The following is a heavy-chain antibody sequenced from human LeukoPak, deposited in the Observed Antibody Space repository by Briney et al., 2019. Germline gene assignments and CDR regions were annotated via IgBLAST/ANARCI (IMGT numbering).Heavy chain of an antibody. CDR3: AKDRTYYDILTGPTFDP. J-gene: IGHJ5*02. CDR1: GFTFSSYW. Sequence: GGSLRLSCAASGFTFSSYWMSWVRQAPGKGLEWVANIKQDGSEKYYADSVKGRFTISRDNSKNTLYLQMNSLRAEDTAVYYCAKDRTYYDILTGPTFDPWGQGTLVTVSS. D-gene: IGHD3-9*01. V-gene: IGHV3-7*01. CDR2: IKQDGSEK.